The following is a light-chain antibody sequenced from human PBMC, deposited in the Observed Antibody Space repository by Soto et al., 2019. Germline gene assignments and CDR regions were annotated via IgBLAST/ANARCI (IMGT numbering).Light chain of an antibody. CDR2: GPS. V-gene: IGKV3-20*01. Sequence: EIVLTQSPGTLSLSPGERATLSCRASQSVSSSYLAWYQQKPGQAPRLLIYGPSSRATGIPDRFSGSGSGTDLTLTISRLEPEDFAVYYCQQYGSSPRYTFGQGTKLEIK. CDR3: QQYGSSPRYT. CDR1: QSVSSSY. J-gene: IGKJ2*01.